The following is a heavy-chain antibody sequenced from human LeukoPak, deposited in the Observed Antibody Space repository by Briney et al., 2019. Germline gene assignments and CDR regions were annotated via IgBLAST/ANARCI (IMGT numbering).Heavy chain of an antibody. V-gene: IGHV1-46*01. J-gene: IGHJ3*02. D-gene: IGHD4-17*01. CDR2: INPGGGST. CDR3: ATTTVTHVDAFDI. CDR1: GYTFTSYY. Sequence: ASVKVSCKASGYTFTSYYMHWVRQAPGQGLEWMGIINPGGGSTSYAQKFQGRVTMTRDTSTSTVYMELSSLRSEDTAVYYCATTTVTHVDAFDIWGQGTMVTVSS.